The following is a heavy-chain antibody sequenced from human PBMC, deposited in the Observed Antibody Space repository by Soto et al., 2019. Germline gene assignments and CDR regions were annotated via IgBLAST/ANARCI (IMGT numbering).Heavy chain of an antibody. CDR3: ARGSIAAAGLFDY. CDR2: IWYDGSNK. D-gene: IGHD6-13*01. CDR1: GFTFSSYG. J-gene: IGHJ4*02. Sequence: QVQLVESGGGVVQPGRSLRLSCAASGFTFSSYGMHWVRQAPGKGLEWVAVIWYDGSNKYYADSVKGRFTISRDNSKNTLYLQMNSLRVEDTAVYYCARGSIAAAGLFDYLGQGTPVTVSS. V-gene: IGHV3-33*01.